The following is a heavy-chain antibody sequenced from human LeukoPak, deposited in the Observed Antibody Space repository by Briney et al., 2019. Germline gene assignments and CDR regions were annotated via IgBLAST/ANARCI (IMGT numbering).Heavy chain of an antibody. CDR1: GFTSSNYT. CDR3: AELGITMIGGV. Sequence: GGSLRLSCAASGFTSSNYTMTWVRQAPGKGLEWVSSISRSGAYIYYADSVKGRFTISRDNAKNSLYLQMNSLRAEDTAVYYCAELGITMIGGVWGKGTAVTISS. V-gene: IGHV3-21*01. D-gene: IGHD3-10*02. J-gene: IGHJ6*04. CDR2: ISRSGAYI.